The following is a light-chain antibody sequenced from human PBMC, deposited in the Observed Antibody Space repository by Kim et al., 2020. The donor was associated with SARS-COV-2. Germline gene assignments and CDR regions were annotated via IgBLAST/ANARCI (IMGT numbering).Light chain of an antibody. Sequence: SPGKRATRSCRASQSVSTYLAWYQQKPGQAPRLLIYDASNRATGIPARFSGSGSGTDFTLTISSLEPEDFAVYYCQQRSDWPPTFGQGTKVDIK. CDR1: QSVSTY. CDR3: QQRSDWPPT. CDR2: DAS. J-gene: IGKJ1*01. V-gene: IGKV3-11*01.